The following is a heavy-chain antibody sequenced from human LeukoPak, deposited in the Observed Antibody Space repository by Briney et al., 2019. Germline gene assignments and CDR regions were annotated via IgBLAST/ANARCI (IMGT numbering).Heavy chain of an antibody. CDR3: ARLGNGGELDY. Sequence: SETLSLTCTVSGGSVSSYYLSWIRQPPGKGLEWIGYIYYSGSTNYSPSLKSRVTISVDTSKNQFSLKLSSVTAADTAVYYCARLGNGGELDYWGQGTLVTVSS. CDR1: GGSVSSYY. V-gene: IGHV4-59*08. D-gene: IGHD1-26*01. J-gene: IGHJ4*02. CDR2: IYYSGST.